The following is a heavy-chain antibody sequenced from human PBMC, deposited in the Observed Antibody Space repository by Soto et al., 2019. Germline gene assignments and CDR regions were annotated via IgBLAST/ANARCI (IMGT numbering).Heavy chain of an antibody. V-gene: IGHV3-23*01. J-gene: IGHJ4*02. CDR1: GFTFSSYA. CDR3: ARPRRGSWGANADY. CDR2: ISPSDDGP. Sequence: EVQLLESGGGLVQPGESVRLSCVASGFTFSSYAMSWVRQAPGKGLEWVASISPSDDGPYYADSVKGRFTIFRDDFKNPMYLQLSTLRVEDTALSYCARPRRGSWGANADYWGQGTLVTVSS. D-gene: IGHD3-16*01.